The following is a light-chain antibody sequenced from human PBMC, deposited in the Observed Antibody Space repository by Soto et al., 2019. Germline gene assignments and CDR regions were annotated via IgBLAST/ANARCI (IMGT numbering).Light chain of an antibody. Sequence: EIVLTQSPATLSLSPGERATLSCRASQSVRSYLAWYQQKPGQAPRLLIYDASNRATDIPARFSGSGSGTDFTLTISSLDPEDSAVYHCHQRSKWPLTFGGGTKVEIK. J-gene: IGKJ4*01. CDR2: DAS. CDR3: HQRSKWPLT. V-gene: IGKV3-11*01. CDR1: QSVRSY.